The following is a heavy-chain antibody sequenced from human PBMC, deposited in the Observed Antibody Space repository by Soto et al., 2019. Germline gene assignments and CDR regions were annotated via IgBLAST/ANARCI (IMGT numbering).Heavy chain of an antibody. CDR3: EGESGENWSYGAY. V-gene: IGHV4-4*07. CDR1: GDTITSFS. D-gene: IGHD1-7*01. J-gene: IGHJ4*02. CDR2: ISTTGNT. Sequence: PSETLSLTCTVSGDTITSFSWNWIRQSAGKGLEWIGRISTTGNTHYNPSLESRVTMSLDTSKNQFSLKLTSVTAADTAVYYCEGESGENWSYGAYWGQGTLVTVSS.